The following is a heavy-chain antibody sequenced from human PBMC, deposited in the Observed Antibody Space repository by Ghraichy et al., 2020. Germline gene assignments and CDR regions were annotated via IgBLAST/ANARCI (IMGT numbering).Heavy chain of an antibody. J-gene: IGHJ6*02. CDR1: GFTFSSYS. CDR3: ARGEDIVVASEDLSYYYGMGV. V-gene: IGHV3-48*04. CDR2: ISSSSSTI. D-gene: IGHD2-2*01. Sequence: GGSLRLSCAASGFTFSSYSMNWVRQAPGKGLEWVSYISSSSSTIYYADSVKGRFTISRDNSKNSLYLQMNSLRAEDTAVYYCARGEDIVVASEDLSYYYGMGVWGQGATATVSS.